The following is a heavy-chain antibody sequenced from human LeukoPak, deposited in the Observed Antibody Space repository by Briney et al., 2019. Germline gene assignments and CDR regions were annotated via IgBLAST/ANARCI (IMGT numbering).Heavy chain of an antibody. Sequence: SETLSLTCAVYGGSFSGYYWSWIRQPPGKGLEWIGEINHSGSTNHNPSLKSRVTISVDTSKNQFSLKLSSVTAADTAVYYCARYFDWLGMDVWGKGTTVTVSS. CDR3: ARYFDWLGMDV. V-gene: IGHV4-34*01. D-gene: IGHD3-9*01. CDR1: GGSFSGYY. CDR2: INHSGST. J-gene: IGHJ6*03.